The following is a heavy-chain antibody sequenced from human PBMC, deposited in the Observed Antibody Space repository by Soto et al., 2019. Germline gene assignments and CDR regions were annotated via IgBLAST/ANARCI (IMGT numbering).Heavy chain of an antibody. Sequence: VELVQSGSEVKKPGSSVKVSCKTSGGPFTSFDVNWVRQAPGQGLEWMGDIIPIFDTTNYAQKFQGRVTITADMATTTAYMELGSLTSDDTAVYFCAVGLSGSYYQNGMDVWGLGTTVSVS. D-gene: IGHD1-26*01. CDR1: GGPFTSFD. CDR2: IIPIFDTT. J-gene: IGHJ6*02. V-gene: IGHV1-69*06. CDR3: AVGLSGSYYQNGMDV.